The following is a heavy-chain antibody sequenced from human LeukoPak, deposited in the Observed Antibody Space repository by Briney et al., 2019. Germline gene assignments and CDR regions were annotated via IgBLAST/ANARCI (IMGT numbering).Heavy chain of an antibody. V-gene: IGHV4-4*02. Sequence: NPSETLSLTCAVSGASISSSHWWSWVRQAPGKGLEWIGEIYHSGSTNYNPSLKSRVTISVDKSKNQFSLKLSSVTAAHTAVYYCARTYDTSGYYYAFDYWGQGTLVTVSS. J-gene: IGHJ4*02. D-gene: IGHD3-22*01. CDR2: IYHSGST. CDR1: GASISSSHW. CDR3: ARTYDTSGYYYAFDY.